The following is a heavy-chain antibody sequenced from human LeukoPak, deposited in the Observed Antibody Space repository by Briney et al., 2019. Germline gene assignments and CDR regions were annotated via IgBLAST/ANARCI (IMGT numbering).Heavy chain of an antibody. CDR1: GFTFSDYN. CDR2: ISRSGSTK. V-gene: IGHV3-11*04. CDR3: ARRAGSSGWYYFDY. J-gene: IGHJ4*02. D-gene: IGHD6-19*01. Sequence: GGSLRLSCAASGFTFSDYNMRWIRQAPGKGLEWVSSISRSGSTKYYADSVKGRFTISRDNAKNSLYLQMNSLRAEDTAVYYCARRAGSSGWYYFDYWGQGTLVTVSS.